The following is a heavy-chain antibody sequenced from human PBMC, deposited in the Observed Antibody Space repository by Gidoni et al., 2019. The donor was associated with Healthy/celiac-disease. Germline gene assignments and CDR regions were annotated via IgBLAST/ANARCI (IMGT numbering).Heavy chain of an antibody. CDR1: GGTFSSYA. Sequence: QVQLVPSGAAVKTPRSSVKVSCTASGGTFSSYAIRWVRQTPGPGLEWMGGIIPIFGTANYAQKFQGRVTSAADKSTSTAYMELSSLRSEDTAVYDCATRGASPRVGIGLGYCSGGSCHERAFYFDYWGQGTLVTVSS. J-gene: IGHJ4*02. CDR3: ATRGASPRVGIGLGYCSGGSCHERAFYFDY. D-gene: IGHD2-15*01. CDR2: IIPIFGTA. V-gene: IGHV1-69*06.